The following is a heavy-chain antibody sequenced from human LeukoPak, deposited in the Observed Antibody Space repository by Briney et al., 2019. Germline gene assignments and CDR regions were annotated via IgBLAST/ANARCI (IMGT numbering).Heavy chain of an antibody. Sequence: ASVKVSCKASGGTFSSYAISWVRQAPGQGLEWRGRIIPILGIANYAQKFQGRVTITADKSTSTAYMELSSLRSEDTAVYYCAREPPTFCGADCYIHSRFDYWGQGTLVTVSS. CDR3: AREPPTFCGADCYIHSRFDY. V-gene: IGHV1-69*04. CDR1: GGTFSSYA. D-gene: IGHD2-21*02. J-gene: IGHJ4*02. CDR2: IIPILGIA.